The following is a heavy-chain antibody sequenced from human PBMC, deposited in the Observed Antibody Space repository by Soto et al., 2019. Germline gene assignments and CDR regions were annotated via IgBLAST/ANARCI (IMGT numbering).Heavy chain of an antibody. J-gene: IGHJ5*02. CDR3: AREIAAAMGNWFDP. CDR1: GGSISSYY. V-gene: IGHV4-59*01. D-gene: IGHD6-13*01. Sequence: PSETLSLTCTVSGGSISSYYWSWIRQPPGKGLEWIGYIYYSGSTNSNPSLKSRVTISVDTSKNQFSLKLSSVTAADTAVYYCAREIAAAMGNWFDPWGQGTLVTVSS. CDR2: IYYSGST.